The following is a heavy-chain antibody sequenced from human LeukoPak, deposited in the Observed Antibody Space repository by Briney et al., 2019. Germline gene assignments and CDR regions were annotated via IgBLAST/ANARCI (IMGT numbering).Heavy chain of an antibody. CDR2: VSGSGGST. J-gene: IGHJ4*02. V-gene: IGHV3-23*01. Sequence: GSLRLSCAASGFTFSLHAMSWVRQAPGKGLEWVSAVSGSGGSTYYADSVKGRFTISRDNSKNTLYLQMNSLRAEDTAVYYCAKGFSSNYYGSGSYYNSWGQGTLVTVSS. D-gene: IGHD3-10*01. CDR3: AKGFSSNYYGSGSYYNS. CDR1: GFTFSLHA.